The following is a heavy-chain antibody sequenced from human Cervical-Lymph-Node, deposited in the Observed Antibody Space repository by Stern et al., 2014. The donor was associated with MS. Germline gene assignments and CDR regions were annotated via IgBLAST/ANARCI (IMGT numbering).Heavy chain of an antibody. D-gene: IGHD2-2*02. V-gene: IGHV1-18*01. J-gene: IGHJ5*02. CDR3: ARGIGRYPVRGWFDP. CDR2: ISAYNGNT. CDR1: GYTFTSYG. Sequence: VQLVESGGEVKKPGASVKVSCKASGYTFTSYGISWVRQAPGQGLEWMGWISAYNGNTNYAQKLQGRVTMTTNTSTSTAYMELRSLRSDDTAVYYCARGIGRYPVRGWFDPWGQGTLVTVSS.